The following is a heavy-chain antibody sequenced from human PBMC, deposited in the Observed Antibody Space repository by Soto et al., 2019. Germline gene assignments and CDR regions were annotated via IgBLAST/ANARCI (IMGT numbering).Heavy chain of an antibody. J-gene: IGHJ4*02. Sequence: QIHLVQSGAEVKKPGASVKVSCKGSGYGFTTSGTTWVRQAPGQGLEWMAWISAHNGNTNYAQKLQGRVTVTRDTSTSTAYMELMSLRSDDTAVYYCARGRYGDYWGQGALVTVSS. D-gene: IGHD1-1*01. CDR2: ISAHNGNT. CDR3: ARGRYGDY. V-gene: IGHV1-18*01. CDR1: GYGFTTSG.